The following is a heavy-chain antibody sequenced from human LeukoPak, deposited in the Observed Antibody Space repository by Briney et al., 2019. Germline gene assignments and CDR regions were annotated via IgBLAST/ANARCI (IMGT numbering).Heavy chain of an antibody. J-gene: IGHJ4*02. D-gene: IGHD2-2*01. CDR1: GFSLSTAGVG. CDR3: AHSFNYQLLFDY. V-gene: IGHV2-5*01. CDR2: IYWNDDK. Sequence: SGPTLVKPTQTLTLTCTFSGFSLSTAGVGVGWIRQPPGKALECLAFIYWNDDKRYSPSLKSRLTIAKDTSKNQVVLTMTNMDPVDTASYYCAHSFNYQLLFDYWGPGTLVTVSS.